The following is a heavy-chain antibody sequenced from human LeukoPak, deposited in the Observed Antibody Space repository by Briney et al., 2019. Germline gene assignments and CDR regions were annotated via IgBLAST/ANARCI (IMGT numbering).Heavy chain of an antibody. D-gene: IGHD3-3*01. J-gene: IGHJ6*03. CDR2: ISSSSSYI. CDR1: GFTFSSYS. CDR3: AKNFWSDKYYYYYMDV. V-gene: IGHV3-21*04. Sequence: NPGGSLRLSCAASGFTFSSYSMNWVRQAPGKGLEWVSSISSSSSYIYYADSVKGRFTISRDNSKNTLNLQMNSLRADDTAVYYCAKNFWSDKYYYYYMDVCGKGTTVTVSS.